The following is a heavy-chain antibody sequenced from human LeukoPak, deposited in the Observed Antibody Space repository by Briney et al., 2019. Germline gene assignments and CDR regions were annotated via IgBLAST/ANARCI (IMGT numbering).Heavy chain of an antibody. Sequence: PGGSLRLSCAASGFTFSSYSMNWVRQAPGKGLEWVSSISSSSSYIYYADSVKGRFTISRDNAKNSLYLQMNSLRAEDTAVYYCARDGDGYETGIGPDYWGQGTLVTVSS. V-gene: IGHV3-21*01. CDR1: GFTFSSYS. D-gene: IGHD5-12*01. J-gene: IGHJ4*02. CDR2: ISSSSSYI. CDR3: ARDGDGYETGIGPDY.